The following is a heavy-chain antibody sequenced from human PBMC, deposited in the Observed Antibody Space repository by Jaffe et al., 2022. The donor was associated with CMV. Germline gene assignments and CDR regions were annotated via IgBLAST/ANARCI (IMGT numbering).Heavy chain of an antibody. CDR1: GGSFSGYY. CDR2: INHSGST. J-gene: IGHJ5*02. D-gene: IGHD6-6*01. V-gene: IGHV4-34*01. CDR3: ARVGSSSWRRWGWFDP. Sequence: QVQLQQWGAGLLKPSETLSLTCAVYGGSFSGYYWSWIRQPPGKGLEWIGEINHSGSTNYNPSLKSRVTISVDTSKNQFSLKLSSVTAADTAVYYCARVGSSSWRRWGWFDPWGQGTLVTVSS.